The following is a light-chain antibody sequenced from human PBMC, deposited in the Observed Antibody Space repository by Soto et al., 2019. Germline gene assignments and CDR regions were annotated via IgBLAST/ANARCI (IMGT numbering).Light chain of an antibody. CDR3: QQYGSSGT. CDR1: QSVNGN. CDR2: GVS. V-gene: IGKV3-15*01. J-gene: IGKJ1*01. Sequence: EIVTTQSPATLSVSPGERAILSCKASQSVNGNLAWFQQRPGRAPRLLIYGVSTRAPGVPARFSGSGSGTEFTLTITSLQSEDFAVYYCQQYGSSGTFGQGTKVDIK.